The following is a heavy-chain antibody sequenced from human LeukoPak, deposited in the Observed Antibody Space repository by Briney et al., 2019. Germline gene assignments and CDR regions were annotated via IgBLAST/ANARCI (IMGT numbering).Heavy chain of an antibody. V-gene: IGHV4-4*07. CDR2: IYTSGST. D-gene: IGHD3-22*01. Sequence: SETLSLTCTVSGGSISSYYWSWIRQPAGKGLEWIGRIYTSGSTNYNPSLKSRVTMSGDTSKNQFSLKLSSATAADTAVYYCARSGRGYYDSSGYYTALDYWGQGTLVTVSS. J-gene: IGHJ4*02. CDR3: ARSGRGYYDSSGYYTALDY. CDR1: GGSISSYY.